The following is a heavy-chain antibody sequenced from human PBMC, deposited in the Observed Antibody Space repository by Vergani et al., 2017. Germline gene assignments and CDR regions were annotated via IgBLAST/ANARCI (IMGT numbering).Heavy chain of an antibody. J-gene: IGHJ6*02. CDR1: GFTFDDYT. D-gene: IGHD3-10*01. CDR3: AKDISWTYGSGSYDNGMDV. Sequence: EVQLVESGGVVVQPGGSLRLSCAASGFTFDDYTMHWVRQAPGKGLEWVSLISWDGGSPYYADSVKGRFTISRDNSKNSLYLQMNSLRTEDTALYYCAKDISWTYGSGSYDNGMDVWGQGTTVTVSS. CDR2: ISWDGGSP. V-gene: IGHV3-43*01.